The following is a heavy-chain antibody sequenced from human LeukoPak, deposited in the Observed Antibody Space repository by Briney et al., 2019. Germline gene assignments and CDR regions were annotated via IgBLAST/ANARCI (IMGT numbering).Heavy chain of an antibody. CDR3: ARHEVGASSRFDY. Sequence: SETLSLTCIVSGGSISSGSYYWGWIRQPPGKGLEWIGSIYDSGSTYYNPSLKSRVTISVDTSKNQFSLKLSSVTAADTAVYYCARHEVGASSRFDYWGQGTLVTVSS. J-gene: IGHJ4*02. CDR2: IYDSGST. CDR1: GGSISSGSYY. V-gene: IGHV4-39*01. D-gene: IGHD1-26*01.